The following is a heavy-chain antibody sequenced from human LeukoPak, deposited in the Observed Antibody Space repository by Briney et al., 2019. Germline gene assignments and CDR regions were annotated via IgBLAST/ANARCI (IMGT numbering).Heavy chain of an antibody. CDR3: ARQIAVAGKVGFDY. CDR1: GGSINSYY. V-gene: IGHV4-4*07. J-gene: IGHJ4*02. Sequence: SETLSLTCTVSGGSINSYYWTWIRQPAGKGLEWIGRIYTTGSTNYNPSLNSRVTMSVDTSKNQFSLKLSSVTAADTAVYYCARQIAVAGKVGFDYWAQGTLVSVYS. D-gene: IGHD6-19*01. CDR2: IYTTGST.